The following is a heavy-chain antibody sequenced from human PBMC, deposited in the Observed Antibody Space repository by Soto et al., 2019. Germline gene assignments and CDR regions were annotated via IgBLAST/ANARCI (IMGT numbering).Heavy chain of an antibody. CDR1: GFIFGDHA. V-gene: IGHV3-9*01. CDR2: ISWNSDTF. CDR3: ANDLRYSTTAVMFEN. Sequence: EVQLVESGGGLVQPGGSLRLSCAVAGFIFGDHAMHWVRHTPGKRLEWVAGISWNSDTFDSADFVKGGFTISRDNAKNSLYLQMNSLTTEDTALYYCANDLRYSTTAVMFENWGRGPQVTVSS. J-gene: IGHJ4*01. D-gene: IGHD5-12*01.